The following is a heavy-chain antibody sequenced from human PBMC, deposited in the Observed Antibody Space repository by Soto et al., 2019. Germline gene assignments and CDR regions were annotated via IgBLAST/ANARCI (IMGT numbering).Heavy chain of an antibody. Sequence: EAQLVESGGGLVQPGGSLRLSCAASGFTFDDYAIHWVRQAPGKGLEWVSGISWNGAATGYADSVKGRFTISRDNATNSLYQQRSNLKTEDTAVYYGANLSLSIAGFDCLGQGTLGTVAS. V-gene: IGHV3-9*01. CDR1: GFTFDDYA. CDR3: ANLSLSIAGFDC. CDR2: ISWNGAAT. D-gene: IGHD2-21*01. J-gene: IGHJ4*02.